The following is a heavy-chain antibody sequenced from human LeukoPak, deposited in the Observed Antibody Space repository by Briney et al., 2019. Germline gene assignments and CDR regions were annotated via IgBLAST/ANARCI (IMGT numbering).Heavy chain of an antibody. Sequence: PGGSLRLSCAASGFTFSSYDMHWVRQATGKGLEWVSAIGTAGDTYYPGSVKGRFTISRENAKNSLYLQMNGLRAGDTAVYYCARGFYGDSSYYYYYMDVWGKGTTVTVSS. V-gene: IGHV3-13*01. J-gene: IGHJ6*03. CDR1: GFTFSSYD. D-gene: IGHD3-22*01. CDR2: IGTAGDT. CDR3: ARGFYGDSSYYYYYMDV.